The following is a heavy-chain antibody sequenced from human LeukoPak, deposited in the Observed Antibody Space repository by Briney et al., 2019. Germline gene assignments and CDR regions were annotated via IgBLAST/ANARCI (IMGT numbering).Heavy chain of an antibody. CDR2: ISDSGNT. V-gene: IGHV4-59*08. Sequence: TPSETLSLTCTGSGGSINNYCWSWIRQPPGKGLEWIGSISDSGNTNYNPSLKSRVTISVDTSKNQFSLKLSSVTAADTAVYSCARHNTERKWLAPFDYWGQGTLVTVSS. J-gene: IGHJ4*02. CDR3: ARHNTERKWLAPFDY. CDR1: GGSINNYC. D-gene: IGHD6-19*01.